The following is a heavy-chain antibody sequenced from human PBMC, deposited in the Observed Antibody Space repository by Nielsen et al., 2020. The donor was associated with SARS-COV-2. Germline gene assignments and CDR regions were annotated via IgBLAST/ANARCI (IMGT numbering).Heavy chain of an antibody. CDR2: INYIGTT. V-gene: IGHV4-31*03. CDR3: ARGYRDQLLQHDYNWFDP. J-gene: IGHJ5*02. CDR1: DDSISTAGYY. D-gene: IGHD2-2*01. Sequence: SETLSLTCTVSDDSISTAGYYWTWIRQFPGKGLEWIGYINYIGTTSYNPTLKSRVTISRDTSTTQFSLKLSSVTVADTAVYYCARGYRDQLLQHDYNWFDPWGQGTLVTVSS.